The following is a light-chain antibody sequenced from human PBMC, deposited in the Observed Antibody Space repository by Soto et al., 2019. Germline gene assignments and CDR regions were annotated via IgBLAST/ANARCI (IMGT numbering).Light chain of an antibody. V-gene: IGKV3-20*01. J-gene: IGKJ2*01. CDR1: QTVINSH. Sequence: DIVLTQSPDTLSLSPGERVTLSCRASQTVINSHAAWYRQKPGQPPRLLIQGASSRATGVADRFSGDGSGNDFTLTVSRLDPEVFAVYFWQQYGDLPLTFGRGTRLEMK. CDR3: QQYGDLPLT. CDR2: GAS.